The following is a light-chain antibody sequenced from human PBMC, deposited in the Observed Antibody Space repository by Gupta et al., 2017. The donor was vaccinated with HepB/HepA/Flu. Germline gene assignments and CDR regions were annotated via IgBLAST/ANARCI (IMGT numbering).Light chain of an antibody. CDR1: QSVLYSSNNKNY. Sequence: DIVMTQSPDSLAVSLGERATMNCKSSQSVLYSSNNKNYLAWYQQKPRQPPKLLIYWASTRESGVPDRFSGSGSGTDFTLTISSLQAEDVAVYYCQQDYSAPWTFGQGTKVEIK. V-gene: IGKV4-1*01. CDR2: WAS. J-gene: IGKJ1*01. CDR3: QQDYSAPWT.